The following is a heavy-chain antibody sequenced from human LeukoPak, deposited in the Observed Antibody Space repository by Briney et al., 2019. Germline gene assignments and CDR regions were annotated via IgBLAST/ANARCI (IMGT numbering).Heavy chain of an antibody. CDR2: IYYSGST. Sequence: PSGTLSLTCTVSGGSVSSGSYYWSWIRQPPGKGLEWIGYIYYSGSTNYNPSLKSRVTISVDTSKNQFSLKLSSVTAADTAVYYCARVRYSSSSRDFDYWGQGTLVTVSS. CDR3: ARVRYSSSSRDFDY. CDR1: GGSVSSGSYY. J-gene: IGHJ4*02. V-gene: IGHV4-61*01. D-gene: IGHD6-13*01.